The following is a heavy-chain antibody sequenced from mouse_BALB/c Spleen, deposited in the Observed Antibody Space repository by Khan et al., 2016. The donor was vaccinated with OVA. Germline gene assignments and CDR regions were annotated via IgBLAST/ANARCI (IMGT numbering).Heavy chain of an antibody. CDR1: GYSITTDYA. V-gene: IGHV3-2*02. CDR2: ISYSGNT. J-gene: IGHJ2*01. Sequence: EVQLQESGPGLVKPSQSLSLTCTVTGYSITTDYAWNWIRQFPGKKLEWMGFISYSGNTKYNPSLKSRISITRDTSKNQFFLQLKSVTTEDTARYYCARVYGGDVDYWGQGTTLTVSS. CDR3: ARVYGGDVDY. D-gene: IGHD1-1*01.